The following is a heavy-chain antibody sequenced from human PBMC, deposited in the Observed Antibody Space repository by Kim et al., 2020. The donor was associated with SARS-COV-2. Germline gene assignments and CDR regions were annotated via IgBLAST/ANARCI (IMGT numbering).Heavy chain of an antibody. D-gene: IGHD6-6*01. CDR1: GFTFSSYG. V-gene: IGHV3-33*06. CDR3: AKDSSSSSYYFDY. CDR2: IWYDGSNK. Sequence: GGSLRLSCAASGFTFSSYGMHWVRQAPGKGLEWVAVIWYDGSNKYYADSVKGRFTISRDNSKSTLYLQMNSLRAEDTAVYYCAKDSSSSSYYFDYWGQGTLVTVSS. J-gene: IGHJ4*02.